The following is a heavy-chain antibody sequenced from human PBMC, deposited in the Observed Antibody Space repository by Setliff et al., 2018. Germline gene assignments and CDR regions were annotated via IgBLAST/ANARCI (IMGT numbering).Heavy chain of an antibody. CDR3: ARGYYDATGRVYFQY. Sequence: SETLSLTCAVSGGSFSGYYWSWIRQPPGKGLEWIGAMNDRINRKKKPSLQSRVTISVDTSKNQFSLNLTSVTAADTAVYFCARGYYDATGRVYFQYWGQGTLVTVSS. D-gene: IGHD3-22*01. CDR1: GGSFSGYY. V-gene: IGHV4-34*01. CDR2: MNDRINR. J-gene: IGHJ1*01.